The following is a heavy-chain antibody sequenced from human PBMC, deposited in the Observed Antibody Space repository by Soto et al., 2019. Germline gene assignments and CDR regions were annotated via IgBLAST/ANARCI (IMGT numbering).Heavy chain of an antibody. Sequence: QVQLQQWGAGLLKPSETLSLTCAVYGGSFSGYYWSWIRQPPGKGLEWIGEINHSGSTNYNPSLKSRVTISVDTSKNQFSLKLSSVTAADTAVYYCARGATVTTAHYYYYMDVWGKGTTVTVSS. CDR2: INHSGST. CDR1: GGSFSGYY. V-gene: IGHV4-34*01. D-gene: IGHD4-17*01. J-gene: IGHJ6*03. CDR3: ARGATVTTAHYYYYMDV.